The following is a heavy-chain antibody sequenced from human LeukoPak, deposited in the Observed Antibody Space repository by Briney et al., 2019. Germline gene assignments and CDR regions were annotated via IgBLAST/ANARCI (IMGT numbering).Heavy chain of an antibody. Sequence: PSETLSLTCTVSGGSISSSSYYWGRIRQPPGKGLEWIGSIYYSGSTYYSPSLKSRATVSVDTSKKQFSLKLRSVTAADTAVYYCARHPYQLLWLSWFDPWGQGTLVTVSS. D-gene: IGHD2-2*01. V-gene: IGHV4-39*01. CDR2: IYYSGST. J-gene: IGHJ5*02. CDR1: GGSISSSSYY. CDR3: ARHPYQLLWLSWFDP.